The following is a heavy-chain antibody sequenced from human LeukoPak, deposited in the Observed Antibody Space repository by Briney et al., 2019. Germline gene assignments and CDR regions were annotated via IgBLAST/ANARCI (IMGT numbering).Heavy chain of an antibody. Sequence: GGSLRLSCAASGFTFSSYSMNSVRQAPGKGLEWVSSISSSSSYIYYADSVKGRFTISRDNAKNSLYLQMNSLRAEDTAVYYCARAPLGYCSGGSCYDLDYWGQGTLVTVSS. J-gene: IGHJ4*02. D-gene: IGHD2-15*01. CDR2: ISSSSSYI. V-gene: IGHV3-21*01. CDR1: GFTFSSYS. CDR3: ARAPLGYCSGGSCYDLDY.